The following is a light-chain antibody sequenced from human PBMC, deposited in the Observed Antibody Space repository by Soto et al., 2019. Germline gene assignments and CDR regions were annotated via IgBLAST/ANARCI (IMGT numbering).Light chain of an antibody. CDR2: KAS. J-gene: IGKJ1*01. V-gene: IGKV1-5*03. CDR3: QHYNSYSEA. CDR1: QTISSW. Sequence: DIQMTQSPSTLSGSEGDRVTITCRASQTISSWWAWYQQKPGKAPKLLIYKASTLKSGVPSRFSGSRSGTEFTLTISSLQPDDFATYYCQHYNSYSEAFGQGTKVELK.